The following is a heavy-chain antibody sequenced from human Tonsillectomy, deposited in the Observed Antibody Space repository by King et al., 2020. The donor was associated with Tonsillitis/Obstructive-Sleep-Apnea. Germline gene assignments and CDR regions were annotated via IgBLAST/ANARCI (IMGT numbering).Heavy chain of an antibody. CDR2: INHSGST. Sequence: VQLPQWGAGLLKPSETLSLTCAVYGGSFSGYYWSWIRQPPGKGLEWIGEINHSGSTNYNPSLKSRVTISVDTSKNQFSLKLSSVTAADTAVYYCARRGVVPAAMRYWGQGTLVTVSS. CDR3: ARRGVVPAAMRY. V-gene: IGHV4-34*01. D-gene: IGHD2-2*01. CDR1: GGSFSGYY. J-gene: IGHJ4*02.